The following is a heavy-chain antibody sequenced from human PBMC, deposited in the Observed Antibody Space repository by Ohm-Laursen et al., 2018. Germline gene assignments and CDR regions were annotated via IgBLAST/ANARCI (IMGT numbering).Heavy chain of an antibody. D-gene: IGHD1-26*01. CDR1: GFTFSSYA. Sequence: GSLRLSCAASGFTFSSYAMSWVRQAPGKGLEWVSGISGSGGSTFHADSVKGRFTISRDNSKNTLYLQMSSLRAEDTAIYYCAKDSLREYFPNSGNYDYWGQGTLVTVSS. V-gene: IGHV3-23*01. CDR3: AKDSLREYFPNSGNYDY. CDR2: ISGSGGST. J-gene: IGHJ4*02.